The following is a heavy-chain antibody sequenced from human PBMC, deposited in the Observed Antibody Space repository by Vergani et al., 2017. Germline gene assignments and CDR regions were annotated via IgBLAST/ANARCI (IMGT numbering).Heavy chain of an antibody. CDR1: GGTFSSYA. CDR2: IIPIFGTA. J-gene: IGHJ3*02. CDR3: ARGTTVTPQGHVFAFDI. Sequence: QVQLVQSGAEVKKPGSSVKVSCKASGGTFSSYAISWVRQAPGQGLEWMGGIIPIFGTANYAQKFQGRVTITADKYTSTAYMELSSLRSEDTAVYYCARGTTVTPQGHVFAFDIWGQGTMVTVSS. D-gene: IGHD4-17*01. V-gene: IGHV1-69*06.